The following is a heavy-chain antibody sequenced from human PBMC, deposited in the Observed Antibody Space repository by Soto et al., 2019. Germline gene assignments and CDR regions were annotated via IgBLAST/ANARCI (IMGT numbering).Heavy chain of an antibody. D-gene: IGHD2-8*01. CDR1: GYSFTDYH. CDR2: INPKSGGT. CDR3: ARGDATDCSTGVSSFFYNHDMDV. Sequence: ASVKVSCKAAGYSFTDYHIHWVRQAPGQGLEWLGRINPKSGGTSTAQKFQGWVTMTTDTSISTASMELTRLTSDDTAIYYCARGDATDCSTGVSSFFYNHDMDVWGQGTTVTV. V-gene: IGHV1-2*04. J-gene: IGHJ6*02.